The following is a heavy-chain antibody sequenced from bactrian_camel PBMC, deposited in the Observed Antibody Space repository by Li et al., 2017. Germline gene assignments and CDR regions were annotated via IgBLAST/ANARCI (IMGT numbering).Heavy chain of an antibody. V-gene: IGHV3S40*01. J-gene: IGHJ4*01. CDR2: INSGTSGT. Sequence: EVQLVESGGGLVQAGGSLRLSCAASGFTFRTADMNWVRQAPGKGLEWVSYINSGTSGTYYADSVKGRATISQDNTKNMVYLQLVNLKPEDTATYYCASYGDKWDYKYWCQGTQVTVS. CDR1: GFTFRTAD. CDR3: ASYGDKWDYKY. D-gene: IGHD6*01.